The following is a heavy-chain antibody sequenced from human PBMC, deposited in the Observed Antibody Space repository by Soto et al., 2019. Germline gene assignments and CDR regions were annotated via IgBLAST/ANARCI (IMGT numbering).Heavy chain of an antibody. V-gene: IGHV1-2*04. D-gene: IGHD3-22*01. J-gene: IGHJ5*02. Sequence: ASVKVSCKASGYTFTGYYMHWVRQAPGQGLEWMGWINPNSGSTNYAQKFQGWVTMTRDTSISTAYMELSRLRSDDTAVYYCARVIATYYYDSSGYYNVGFDPWGQGTLVTVSS. CDR3: ARVIATYYYDSSGYYNVGFDP. CDR1: GYTFTGYY. CDR2: INPNSGST.